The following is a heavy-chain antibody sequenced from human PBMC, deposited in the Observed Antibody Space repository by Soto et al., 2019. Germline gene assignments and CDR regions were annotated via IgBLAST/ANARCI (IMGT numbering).Heavy chain of an antibody. CDR2: IYYSGST. CDR3: ARDHCSGGSCYYYYGMDV. J-gene: IGHJ6*02. D-gene: IGHD2-15*01. V-gene: IGHV4-30-4*01. Sequence: SETLSLTCTVSGGSISSGDYYWSWIRQPPGKGLEWIGCIYYSGSTYYNPSLKSRVTISVDTSKNQFSLKLSSVTAADTAVYYCARDHCSGGSCYYYYGMDVWGQGTTVTVSS. CDR1: GGSISSGDYY.